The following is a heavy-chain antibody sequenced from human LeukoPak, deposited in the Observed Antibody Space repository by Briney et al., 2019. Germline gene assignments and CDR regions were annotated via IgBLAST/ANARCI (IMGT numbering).Heavy chain of an antibody. CDR2: MNPNSGNT. V-gene: IGHV1-8*02. CDR3: ARVTRVPAAIAYYFDY. Sequence: GASVKVSCKASGYTFTGYYMHWVRQATGQGLEWMGWMNPNSGNTGYAQKFQGRVTMTRNTSISTAYMELSSLRSEDTAVYYCARVTRVPAAIAYYFDYWGQGTLVTVSS. CDR1: GYTFTGYY. D-gene: IGHD2-2*01. J-gene: IGHJ4*02.